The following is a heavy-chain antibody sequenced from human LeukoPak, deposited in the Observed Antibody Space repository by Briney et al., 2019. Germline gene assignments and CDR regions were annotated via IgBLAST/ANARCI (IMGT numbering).Heavy chain of an antibody. V-gene: IGHV4-4*02. J-gene: IGHJ4*02. D-gene: IGHD4-23*01. CDR1: GGSISSTNW. CDR2: VELSGRT. CDR3: ARVVRGGNSAYDISYYFDY. Sequence: PSGTLSLTCGVSGGSISSTNWWTWVRQPPGEGLEWIGEVELSGRTNYNPSLESRVTISVDMSANHISLKLTSVTAADTAVYYCARVVRGGNSAYDISYYFDYWGQGTLVTVSS.